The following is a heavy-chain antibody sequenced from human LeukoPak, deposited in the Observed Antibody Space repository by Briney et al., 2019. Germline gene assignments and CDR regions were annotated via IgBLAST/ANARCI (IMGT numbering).Heavy chain of an antibody. CDR2: ISYDGSNK. V-gene: IGHV3-30*19. CDR1: GFTLSSYG. J-gene: IGHJ4*02. D-gene: IGHD6-19*01. Sequence: GGSLRLSCVASGFTLSSYGIYWVRQAPGKGLEWVAVISYDGSNKYYADSVKGRFTISRDNSKNTLYLQMNSLRAEDTAVYYCARDIAVAGSRRFDYWGQGTLVTVSS. CDR3: ARDIAVAGSRRFDY.